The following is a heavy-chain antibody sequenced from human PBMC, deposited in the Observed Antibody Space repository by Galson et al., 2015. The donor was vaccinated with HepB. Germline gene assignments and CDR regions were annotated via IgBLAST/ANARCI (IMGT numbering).Heavy chain of an antibody. CDR1: GFTFSSYI. Sequence: SLRLSCAASGFTFSSYIMSWVRQAPGKGLEWVSTISGSGASTLYADSVKGRFTISRDDSKNTLYLQMNSLRAEDTAVYYCARLTVTTYTEYFHHWGQGTLVTVSS. V-gene: IGHV3-23*01. D-gene: IGHD4-17*01. J-gene: IGHJ1*01. CDR3: ARLTVTTYTEYFHH. CDR2: ISGSGAST.